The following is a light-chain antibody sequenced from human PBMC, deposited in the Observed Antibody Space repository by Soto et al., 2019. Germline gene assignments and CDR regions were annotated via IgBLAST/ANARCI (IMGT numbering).Light chain of an antibody. CDR2: DVS. CDR1: SSDVGGYNY. J-gene: IGLJ1*01. CDR3: SSYTSSSIYV. Sequence: QSVLTQPASVSGSPGQSITLSCTGTSSDVGGYNYVSWYQQHPGKAPKLMIYDVSNRPSGVSNRFSGSKSGNTASLTISGLQAEDEADYYCSSYTSSSIYVFGTGTKVPVL. V-gene: IGLV2-14*01.